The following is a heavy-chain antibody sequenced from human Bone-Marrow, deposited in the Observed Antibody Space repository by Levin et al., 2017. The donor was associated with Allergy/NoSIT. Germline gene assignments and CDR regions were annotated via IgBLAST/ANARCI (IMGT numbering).Heavy chain of an antibody. CDR1: GFSLTKSGEG. Sequence: SGPTLVKPTQTLTLTCTFSGFSLTKSGEGVGWIRPPPGKALEWLSVIYWDDDKRYSPSLKSRLTITKDTSKNQVVLTMTNMDPLDTATYYCAHTQGFGDGSDFDSWGQGNLVTVSS. J-gene: IGHJ4*02. CDR3: AHTQGFGDGSDFDS. D-gene: IGHD3-10*01. V-gene: IGHV2-5*02. CDR2: IYWDDDK.